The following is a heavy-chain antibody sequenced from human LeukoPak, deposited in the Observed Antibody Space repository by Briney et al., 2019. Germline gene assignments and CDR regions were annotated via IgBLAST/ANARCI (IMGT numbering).Heavy chain of an antibody. CDR2: ISYDGGNK. V-gene: IGHV3-30*18. Sequence: GGSLRLSCAASGFTFSSYAMSWVRQAPGKGLEWVAVISYDGGNKYYADSVKGRFTISRDNSKNTLYLQMNSLRAEDTAVYYCAKEPPPTYYDFWSGSQSGMDVWGQGTTVTVSS. D-gene: IGHD3-3*01. CDR3: AKEPPPTYYDFWSGSQSGMDV. CDR1: GFTFSSYA. J-gene: IGHJ6*02.